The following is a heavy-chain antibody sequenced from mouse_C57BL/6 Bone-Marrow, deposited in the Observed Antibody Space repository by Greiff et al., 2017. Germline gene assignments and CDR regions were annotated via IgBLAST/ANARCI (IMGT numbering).Heavy chain of an antibody. Sequence: VQLQQPGAELVRPGSSVKLSCKASGYTFTSYWMHWVKQRPIQGLEWIGNIDPSDSETHYNQKFKDKAPLTVDKSSSTAYMQLSSLTSADSVVYYCARERSLGLRQGDGFDYWGQGTTVTVSS. D-gene: IGHD2-4*01. CDR1: GYTFTSYW. J-gene: IGHJ2*01. V-gene: IGHV1-52*01. CDR2: IDPSDSET. CDR3: ARERSLGLRQGDGFDY.